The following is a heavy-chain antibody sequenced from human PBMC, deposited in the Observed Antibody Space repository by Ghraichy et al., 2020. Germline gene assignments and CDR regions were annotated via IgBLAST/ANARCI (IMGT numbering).Heavy chain of an antibody. CDR2: IYYSGST. D-gene: IGHD3-10*01. J-gene: IGHJ4*02. Sequence: SETLSLTCTVSGGSISSGDYYWSWIRQPPGKGLEWIGYIYYSGSTYYNPSLKSRVTISVDTSKNQFSLKLSSVTAADTAVYYCARARSKPKNLDYWGQGTLVTVSS. V-gene: IGHV4-30-4*01. CDR3: ARARSKPKNLDY. CDR1: GGSISSGDYY.